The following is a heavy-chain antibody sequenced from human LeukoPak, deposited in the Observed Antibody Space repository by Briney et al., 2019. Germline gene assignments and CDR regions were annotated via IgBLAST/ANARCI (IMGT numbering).Heavy chain of an antibody. J-gene: IGHJ4*02. V-gene: IGHV3-21*01. CDR1: GFTFSSFN. CDR2: ITSSGTHI. CDR3: ARERTTIVSGTTIGAY. D-gene: IGHD2/OR15-2a*01. Sequence: SGGSLRLTYAASGFTFSSFNMNWVRQAPGKAMESVSSITSSGTHIFYADSVKGRFTISRDNAKNSLYLQMNSLRADDTAVYYCARERTTIVSGTTIGAYWGQGTLVTVSS.